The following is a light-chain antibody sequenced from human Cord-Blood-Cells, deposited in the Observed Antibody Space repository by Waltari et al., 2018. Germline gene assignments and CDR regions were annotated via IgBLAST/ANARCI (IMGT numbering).Light chain of an antibody. Sequence: DIVMTQSPDSLAVSLGERPTINCKSSQSVLYSSNNKNYLAWYQQKPGKPPKLLIYWASTRESWVPDRFSGSGSGTDFTLTISSLQAEDVAVYYCQQYYSTPYTCGQGTKLEIK. CDR2: WAS. CDR1: QSVLYSSNNKNY. J-gene: IGKJ2*01. CDR3: QQYYSTPYT. V-gene: IGKV4-1*01.